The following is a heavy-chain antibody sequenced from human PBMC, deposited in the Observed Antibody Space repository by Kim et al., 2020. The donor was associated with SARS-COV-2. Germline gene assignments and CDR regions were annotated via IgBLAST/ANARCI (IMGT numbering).Heavy chain of an antibody. CDR2: INPSGGST. V-gene: IGHV1-46*01. CDR3: AREELRLGELSYFDY. J-gene: IGHJ4*02. Sequence: ASVKVSCKASGYTFTSYYMHWLRQAPGQGLEWMGIINPSGGSTSYAQKFQGRVTMTRDTSTSTVYMELSSLRSEDTAVYYCAREELRLGELSYFDYWGQGTLVTVSS. CDR1: GYTFTSYY. D-gene: IGHD3-16*02.